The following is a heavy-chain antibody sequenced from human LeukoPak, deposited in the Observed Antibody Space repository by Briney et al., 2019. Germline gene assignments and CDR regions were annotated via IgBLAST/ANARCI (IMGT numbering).Heavy chain of an antibody. CDR1: GGSISSSSYY. V-gene: IGHV4-39*07. CDR3: ARGVVVPAAIRGGFDY. D-gene: IGHD2-2*01. Sequence: SETLSLTCTVSGGSISSSSYYWGWIRQPPGKGLEWIGSIYYSGSTYYNPSLKSRVTISVDRSKNQFSLKLSSVTAADTAVYYCARGVVVPAAIRGGFDYWGQGTLVTVSS. J-gene: IGHJ4*02. CDR2: IYYSGST.